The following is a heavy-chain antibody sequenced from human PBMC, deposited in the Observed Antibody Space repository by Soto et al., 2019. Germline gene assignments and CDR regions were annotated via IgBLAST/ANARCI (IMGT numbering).Heavy chain of an antibody. CDR3: ARGGKLRRIDY. J-gene: IGHJ4*02. Sequence: QVQLVQSGVEVKKPGASVKVSCKASGYTFTNYAVAWVRQAPGHGLEWMGWLSAFNGNTNYAQKLQGRVTMTTDTSTSTAYMELRSLTSDDTAVYYCARGGKLRRIDYWGQGTLVIVSS. V-gene: IGHV1-18*01. D-gene: IGHD3-16*01. CDR2: LSAFNGNT. CDR1: GYTFTNYA.